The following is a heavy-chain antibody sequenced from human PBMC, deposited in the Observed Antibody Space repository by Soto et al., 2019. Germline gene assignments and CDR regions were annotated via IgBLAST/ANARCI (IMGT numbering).Heavy chain of an antibody. J-gene: IGHJ4*02. D-gene: IGHD4-17*01. CDR2: ISSNGGST. CDR3: ARPPAGTTVTTYFDY. V-gene: IGHV3-64*01. CDR1: GFTFSSYA. Sequence: EVPLVESGGGLVQPGGSLRLSCAASGFTFSSYAMHWVRQDPGKGLEYVSAISSNGGSTYYANSVKGRFTISRDNSKNTLYLQMGSLRAEDMAVYYCARPPAGTTVTTYFDYWGQGTLVTVSS.